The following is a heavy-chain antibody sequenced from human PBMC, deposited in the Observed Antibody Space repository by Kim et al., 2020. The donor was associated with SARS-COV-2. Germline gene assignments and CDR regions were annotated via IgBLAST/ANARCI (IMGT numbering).Heavy chain of an antibody. CDR3: AKGPVVHTMIVGPVGHAFHI. CDR2: IVGSGGST. D-gene: IGHD3-22*01. J-gene: IGHJ3*02. Sequence: GGSLRLSCAASGFTFSIYAMTWVRQAPGKGLEWVSGIVGSGGSTYYADSVKGRFTISRDNSKNTLYLQMNSLRVEDTAVYYCAKGPVVHTMIVGPVGHAFHIWGQGTMVTVSS. CDR1: GFTFSIYA. V-gene: IGHV3-23*01.